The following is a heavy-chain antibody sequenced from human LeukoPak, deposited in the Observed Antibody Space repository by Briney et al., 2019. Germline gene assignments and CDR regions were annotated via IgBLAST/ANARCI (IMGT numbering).Heavy chain of an antibody. CDR2: IRYDGSNK. Sequence: GGSLRLSCAASGFTFSSYGMHWVRQAPGKGLEWVAFIRYDGSNKYYADSVKGRFTISRDNSKNTLYLQMNSLRAEDTAVYYCAKDGGCLEWFQVPDYWGQGTLVTVSS. V-gene: IGHV3-30*02. J-gene: IGHJ4*02. CDR3: AKDGGCLEWFQVPDY. D-gene: IGHD3-3*01. CDR1: GFTFSSYG.